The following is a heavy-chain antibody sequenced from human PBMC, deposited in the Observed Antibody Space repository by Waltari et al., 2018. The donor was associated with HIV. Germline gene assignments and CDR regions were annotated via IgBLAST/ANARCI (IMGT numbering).Heavy chain of an antibody. CDR1: GFTFSSYS. V-gene: IGHV3-21*01. CDR3: AREGPTVTPMYDYYYGMDV. CDR2: ISSSSSYI. J-gene: IGHJ6*02. Sequence: EVPLVEPAGGLVKPGGSLRLSCAASGFTFSSYSMNWVRQAPGKGLEWVSSISSSSSYIYYADSVKGRFTISRDNAKNSLYLQMNSLRAEDTAVYYCAREGPTVTPMYDYYYGMDVWGQGTTVTVSS. D-gene: IGHD4-4*01.